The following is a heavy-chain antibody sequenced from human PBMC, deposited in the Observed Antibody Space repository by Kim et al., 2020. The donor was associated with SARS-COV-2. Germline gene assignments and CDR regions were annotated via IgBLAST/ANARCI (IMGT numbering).Heavy chain of an antibody. V-gene: IGHV5-51*01. Sequence: PSFQGQVTISADKSISTAYLQWSSLKASDAAMYYCARQEGSSLLNAFDIWGQGTMVTVSS. D-gene: IGHD6-6*01. CDR3: ARQEGSSLLNAFDI. J-gene: IGHJ3*02.